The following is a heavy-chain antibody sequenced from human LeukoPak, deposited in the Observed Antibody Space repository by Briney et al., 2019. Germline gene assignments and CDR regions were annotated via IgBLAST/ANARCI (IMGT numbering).Heavy chain of an antibody. CDR3: ARYGRYSSSYYYYYMDV. Sequence: SETLSLTCTVSGGSISSYYWSWIRQPPGKGLEWIGYIYYSGSTNYNPSLKSRVTISVDTSKNQFSLKLSSVTAADAAVYYCARYGRYSSSYYYYYMDVWGKGTTVTVSS. CDR1: GGSISSYY. J-gene: IGHJ6*03. D-gene: IGHD6-13*01. CDR2: IYYSGST. V-gene: IGHV4-59*01.